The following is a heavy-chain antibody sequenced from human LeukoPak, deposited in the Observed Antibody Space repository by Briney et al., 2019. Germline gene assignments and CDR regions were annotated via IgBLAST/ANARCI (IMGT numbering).Heavy chain of an antibody. D-gene: IGHD3-22*01. CDR3: ARGTYYDSSGYYFGY. V-gene: IGHV3-7*01. CDR1: GFTFSSYW. J-gene: IGHJ4*02. CDR2: IKQDGSEK. Sequence: GGSLRLSCAASGFTFSSYWMSWVRHAPGKGLEWVANIKQDGSEKYYVDSVKGRFTISRDNAKNSLYLQMNSLRAEDTAVYYCARGTYYDSSGYYFGYWGQGTLVTVSS.